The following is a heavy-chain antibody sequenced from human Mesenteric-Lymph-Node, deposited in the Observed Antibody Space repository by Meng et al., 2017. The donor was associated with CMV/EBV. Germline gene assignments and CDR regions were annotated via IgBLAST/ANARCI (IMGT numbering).Heavy chain of an antibody. CDR3: ARGSYYYDASGYYSDYLDY. V-gene: IGHV4-39*07. D-gene: IGHD3-22*01. Sequence: SETLSLTCTVSGGSIRSSSYYWGWIRQPPGKGLEWIGSIYYSGSIYYSASLKSRVTISVDTSKNQISLKLISVTAADTAAYYCARGSYYYDASGYYSDYLDYWGQGTLVTVSS. CDR1: GGSIRSSSYY. J-gene: IGHJ4*02. CDR2: IYYSGSI.